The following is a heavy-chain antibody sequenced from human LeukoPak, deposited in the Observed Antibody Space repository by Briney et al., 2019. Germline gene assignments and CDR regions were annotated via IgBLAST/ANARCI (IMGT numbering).Heavy chain of an antibody. J-gene: IGHJ4*02. D-gene: IGHD2-15*01. CDR1: EFTFSNYW. CDR3: VRDRGYSTYDY. Sequence: GGSLRLSCVASEFTFSNYWMAWVRQAPGKGPEWVANIKEDGGEINYVDSVKGRFTISRDNARNSLYLQMNSPRAEDTAVYYCVRDRGYSTYDYWGQGTLASVSS. CDR2: IKEDGGEI. V-gene: IGHV3-7*01.